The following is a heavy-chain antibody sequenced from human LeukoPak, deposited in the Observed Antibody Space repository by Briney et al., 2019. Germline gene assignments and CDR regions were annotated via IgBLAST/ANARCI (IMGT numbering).Heavy chain of an antibody. CDR2: IYPGDSDT. CDR1: GYSFTSYW. D-gene: IGHD3-9*01. CDR3: ARHTAFSDILTGGSFDY. J-gene: IGHJ4*02. Sequence: GESLKISCKGSGYSFTSYWIGWVRQMPGKGLEWMGIIYPGDSDTRYSPSFQGQVTISADKSISTAYLQWSSLKASDTAMYYCARHTAFSDILTGGSFDYWGRGTLVTVSS. V-gene: IGHV5-51*01.